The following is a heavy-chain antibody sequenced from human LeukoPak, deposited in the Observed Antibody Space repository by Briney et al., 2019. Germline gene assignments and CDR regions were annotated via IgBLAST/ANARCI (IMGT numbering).Heavy chain of an antibody. CDR2: IIPIFGTA. CDR1: GGTFSSYA. D-gene: IGHD1/OR15-1a*01. CDR3: ARGGGEQLGFDP. V-gene: IGHV1-69*01. Sequence: SVKVSCKASGGTFSSYAISWVRQAPGQGLEWMGGIIPIFGTANYAQKFRGRVTITADESTSTAYMELSSLRSEDTAVYYCARGGGEQLGFDPWGQGTLVTVSS. J-gene: IGHJ5*02.